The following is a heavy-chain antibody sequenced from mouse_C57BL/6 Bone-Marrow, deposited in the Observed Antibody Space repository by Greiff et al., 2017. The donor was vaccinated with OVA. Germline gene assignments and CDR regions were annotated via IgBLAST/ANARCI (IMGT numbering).Heavy chain of an antibody. CDR1: GFTFSSYT. D-gene: IGHD1-1*01. Sequence: EVKVEESGGGLVKPGGSLKLSCAASGFTFSSYTMSWVRQTPEKRLEWVATISGGGGNTYYPDSVKGRFTISRDNAKNTLYLQMSSLRSEDTALYYCARHEGYGKIYYAMDYWGQGTSVTVSS. CDR2: ISGGGGNT. CDR3: ARHEGYGKIYYAMDY. J-gene: IGHJ4*01. V-gene: IGHV5-9*01.